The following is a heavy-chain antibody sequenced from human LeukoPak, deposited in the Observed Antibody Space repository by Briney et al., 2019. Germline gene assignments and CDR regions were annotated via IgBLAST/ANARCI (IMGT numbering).Heavy chain of an antibody. D-gene: IGHD3-22*01. V-gene: IGHV1-2*02. CDR2: INPNSGGT. CDR1: GYTFTGYY. Sequence: ASVKVSCKASGYTFTGYYMHWVRQAPGQGLEWMGWINPNSGGTNYAQKVQGRVTMTTDTSTSTAYMELRSLRSDDTAMYYCARDLAAMIVVQGAFDIWGQGTMVTVSS. J-gene: IGHJ3*02. CDR3: ARDLAAMIVVQGAFDI.